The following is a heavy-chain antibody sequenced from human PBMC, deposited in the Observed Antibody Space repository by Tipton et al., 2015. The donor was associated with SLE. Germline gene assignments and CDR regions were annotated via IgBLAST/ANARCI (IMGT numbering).Heavy chain of an antibody. J-gene: IGHJ4*02. CDR3: ASDTSGTYSFDY. Sequence: TLSLTCTVSGGSISSGSYYWSWIRQPAGKGLEWIGRIYTSGSTNYNPSLKSRATISVGTSKNQFSLKLSSVTAADTAVYYCASDTSGTYSFDYWGQGTLVTVSS. V-gene: IGHV4-61*02. CDR2: IYTSGST. CDR1: GGSISSGSYY. D-gene: IGHD1-26*01.